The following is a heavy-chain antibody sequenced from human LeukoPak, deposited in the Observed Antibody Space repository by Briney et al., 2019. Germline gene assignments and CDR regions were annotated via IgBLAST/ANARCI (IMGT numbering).Heavy chain of an antibody. D-gene: IGHD4-17*01. J-gene: IGHJ4*02. V-gene: IGHV3-48*03. CDR3: ARDVDYGLAQTSFDY. CDR2: ISSSGSTI. CDR1: GFTFSSYE. Sequence: GGSLRPSCAASGFTFSSYEMNWVRQAPGKGLEWVSYISSSGSTIYYADSVKGRFTISRDNAKNSLYLQMNSLRAEDTAVYYCARDVDYGLAQTSFDYWGQGTLVTVSS.